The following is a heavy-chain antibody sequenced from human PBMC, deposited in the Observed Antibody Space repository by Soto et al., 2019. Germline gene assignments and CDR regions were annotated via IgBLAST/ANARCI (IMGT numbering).Heavy chain of an antibody. V-gene: IGHV3-74*01. D-gene: IGHD1-1*01. CDR2: INDDGIST. J-gene: IGHJ4*02. CDR1: GFTFRMYW. Sequence: SLRLSCAASGFTFRMYWMHWVRQVPGKGPEWVSRINDDGISTNYADSVKGRFTISRDNAKNTLYLQMNALRVEDTGVYYCTRGPRSTSTGTGAFWGQGTLVTVSS. CDR3: TRGPRSTSTGTGAF.